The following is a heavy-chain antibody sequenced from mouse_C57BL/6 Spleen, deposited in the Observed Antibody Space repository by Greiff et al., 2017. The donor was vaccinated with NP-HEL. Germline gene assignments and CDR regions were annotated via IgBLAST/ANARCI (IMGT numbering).Heavy chain of an antibody. D-gene: IGHD2-3*01. CDR1: GYAFSSSW. CDR3: ARWGLLRYFDV. Sequence: VQLQQSGPELVKPGASVKISCKASGYAFSSSWMNWVKQRPGKGLEWIGRIYPGDGDTNYNGKFKGKATLTADKSSSTAYMQLSSLTSEDSAVYFCARWGLLRYFDVWGTGTTVTVSS. CDR2: IYPGDGDT. J-gene: IGHJ1*03. V-gene: IGHV1-82*01.